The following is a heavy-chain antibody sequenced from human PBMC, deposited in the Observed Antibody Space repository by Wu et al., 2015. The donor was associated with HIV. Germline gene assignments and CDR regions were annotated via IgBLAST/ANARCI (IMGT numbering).Heavy chain of an antibody. D-gene: IGHD3-10*01. CDR1: GYTLTSYD. Sequence: QVQLVQSGAEVKKPGASVKVSCKASGYTLTSYDIHWVRQATGQGLEWLGWINPNNGYTGYAQKFQGRVTLTRSTSESTAYMELSNLRSEDSAVYFCASPVHYSSGSFEFWGQGTVVTVYS. J-gene: IGHJ4*02. V-gene: IGHV1-8*01. CDR3: ASPVHYSSGSFEF. CDR2: INPNNGYT.